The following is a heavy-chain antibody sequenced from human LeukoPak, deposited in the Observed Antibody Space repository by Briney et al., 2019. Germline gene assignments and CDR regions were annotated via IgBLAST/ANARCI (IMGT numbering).Heavy chain of an antibody. J-gene: IGHJ4*02. D-gene: IGHD3-22*01. CDR3: ARVRWDSGGSHFYYFDY. V-gene: IGHV3-23*01. Sequence: GGSLRLSCAASGFTFSSSAMSWVRQAPGKGLEWVSSISGNGGSTYFADSVKGRFTISRDNSKNTLYLQMNSLRAEDTAVYYCARVRWDSGGSHFYYFDYWGQGTLVTVSS. CDR1: GFTFSSSA. CDR2: ISGNGGST.